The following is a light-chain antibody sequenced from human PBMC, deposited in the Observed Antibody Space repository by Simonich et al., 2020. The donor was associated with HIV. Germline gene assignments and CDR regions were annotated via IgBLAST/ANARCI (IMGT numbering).Light chain of an antibody. J-gene: IGKJ1*01. Sequence: EIVMTQSPATLSVSPGERATPSGRTSQSVSSNLAWYQRKPGQAPRLLIYGASTRATGIPGRFSGSGSGTEFTLTISSLQSEDFAVYYCQQYNRWPPWTFGQGTKVEIK. CDR3: QQYNRWPPWT. CDR1: QSVSSN. CDR2: GAS. V-gene: IGKV3D-15*01.